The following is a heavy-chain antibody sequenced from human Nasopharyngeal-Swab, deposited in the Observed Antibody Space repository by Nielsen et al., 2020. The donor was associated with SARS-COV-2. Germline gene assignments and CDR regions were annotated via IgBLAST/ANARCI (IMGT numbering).Heavy chain of an antibody. CDR1: GYTFTSYY. J-gene: IGHJ3*02. CDR2: INPSGGST. V-gene: IGHV1-46*01. Sequence: ASVKVSCKASGYTFTSYYMHWVRQAPGQGLEWMGIINPSGGSTSYAQKFQGRVTVTRDTSTSTVYMELSSLRSEDTAVYYCARVKRVVRGADDAFDIWGQGTMVTVSS. D-gene: IGHD3-10*01. CDR3: ARVKRVVRGADDAFDI.